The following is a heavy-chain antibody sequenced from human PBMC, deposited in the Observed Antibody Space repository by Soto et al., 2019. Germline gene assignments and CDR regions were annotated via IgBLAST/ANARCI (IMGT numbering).Heavy chain of an antibody. CDR1: GFTFSSYG. D-gene: IGHD1-1*01. CDR2: ISYDGSKK. J-gene: IGHJ4*02. Sequence: HPRGYLSLSCAASGFTFSSYGMHWFSQAPGKGLEWVAVISYDGSKKYYVDSVKGRFTISRDNSKNTLYLQTNSLKVEDTAVYYCAKDWYNYGEFDYWGQGTLVTVSS. CDR3: AKDWYNYGEFDY. V-gene: IGHV3-30*18.